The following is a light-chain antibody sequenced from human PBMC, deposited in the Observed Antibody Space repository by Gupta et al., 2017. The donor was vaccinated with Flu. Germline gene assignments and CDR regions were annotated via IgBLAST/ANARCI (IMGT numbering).Light chain of an antibody. V-gene: IGKV1D-16*02. J-gene: IGKJ4*01. CDR3: QQYNYYPLT. Sequence: PSGLSASVRDRVTITCRARQDIGNWLAWYHQKPESAPKSLIFATSTLRSAVPSRFSGTGSGTDFTLTITSLQAEDVGTYYCQQYNYYPLTFGGGTKVEI. CDR1: QDIGNW. CDR2: ATS.